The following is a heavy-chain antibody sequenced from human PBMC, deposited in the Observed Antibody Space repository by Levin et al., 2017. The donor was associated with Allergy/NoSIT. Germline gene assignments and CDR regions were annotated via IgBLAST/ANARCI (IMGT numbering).Heavy chain of an antibody. V-gene: IGHV3-7*01. CDR2: INEDGSGK. CDR1: GFTFSSYW. D-gene: IGHD6-13*01. J-gene: IGHJ5*02. CDR3: ARGSSWSDL. Sequence: PGGSLRLSCAASGFTFSSYWMSWVRQAPGKGLEWVANINEDGSGKTYVDSVKGRFTISRDNAKTSLSLQMNSLRADDTSIYYCARGSSWSDLWGQGTLVTVSS.